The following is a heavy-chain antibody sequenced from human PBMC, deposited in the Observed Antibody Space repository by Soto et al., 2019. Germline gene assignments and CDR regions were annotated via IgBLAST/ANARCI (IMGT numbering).Heavy chain of an antibody. D-gene: IGHD2-2*01. J-gene: IGHJ4*02. Sequence: PSETLSLTCTVSGGSISGGDYYWSWIRQPPGKGLEWIGYIYYSGSTYYNPSLKSRVSISVDVFKNQFSLTLSSVTAADTAVYFCARETSVFAPATAMPGKYWGQGSLVTVSS. V-gene: IGHV4-30-4*01. CDR2: IYYSGST. CDR1: GGSISGGDYY. CDR3: ARETSVFAPATAMPGKY.